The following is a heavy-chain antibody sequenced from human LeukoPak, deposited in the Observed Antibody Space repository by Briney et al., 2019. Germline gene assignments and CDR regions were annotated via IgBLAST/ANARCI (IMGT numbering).Heavy chain of an antibody. V-gene: IGHV3-21*01. D-gene: IGHD3-10*01. J-gene: IGHJ5*02. Sequence: GGSLRLSCAASGFTFSSYSMNWVRQAPGKGLEWVSSISSSSSYIYYAGSVKGRFTISRDNAKNSLYLQMNSLRAEDTAVYYCARARFGDWFDPWGQGTLVTVSS. CDR3: ARARFGDWFDP. CDR2: ISSSSSYI. CDR1: GFTFSSYS.